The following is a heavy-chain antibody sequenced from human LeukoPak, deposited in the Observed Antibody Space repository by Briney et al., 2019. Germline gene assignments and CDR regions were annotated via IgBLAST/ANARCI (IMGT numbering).Heavy chain of an antibody. CDR1: GFIVSSNY. J-gene: IGHJ4*02. CDR3: AALARDY. CDR2: IHNDGSA. V-gene: IGHV3-53*01. D-gene: IGHD3-3*02. Sequence: HPGGSLGLSCAASGFIVSSNYMTWVRQAPGKGLEWVSVIHNDGSAYYADSVKGRFTISRDNSKNTLYLQMNSLRVEDTAVYYCAALARDYWGQGTLVTVSS.